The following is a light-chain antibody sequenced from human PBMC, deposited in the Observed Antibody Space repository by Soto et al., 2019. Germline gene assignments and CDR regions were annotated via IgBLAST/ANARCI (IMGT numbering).Light chain of an antibody. Sequence: IQMTQSPSFLSASVGDRVTITCRASQGISSYLAWYQQTPRKAPKLLIYASSTLQSGVPSRFSGSGSGTEFTLTISNLQPEDFATYFCQQLNTFPITFGQGTRL. CDR2: ASS. J-gene: IGKJ5*01. V-gene: IGKV1-9*01. CDR1: QGISSY. CDR3: QQLNTFPIT.